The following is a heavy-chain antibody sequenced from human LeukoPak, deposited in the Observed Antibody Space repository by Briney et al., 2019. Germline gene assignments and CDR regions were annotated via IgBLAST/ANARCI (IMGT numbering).Heavy chain of an antibody. CDR3: ARDTADCGGDCYSDGYYFDY. CDR2: IYYSGST. CDR1: GGSISSGGYY. D-gene: IGHD2-21*02. Sequence: SETLSLTCTVSGGSISSGGYYWSWIRQHPGTGLEWLGYIYYSGSTYYNPPLKSRVTISVDTSKNQFSLKLSSVTAADTAVYYCARDTADCGGDCYSDGYYFDYWGQGTLVTVSS. V-gene: IGHV4-31*03. J-gene: IGHJ4*02.